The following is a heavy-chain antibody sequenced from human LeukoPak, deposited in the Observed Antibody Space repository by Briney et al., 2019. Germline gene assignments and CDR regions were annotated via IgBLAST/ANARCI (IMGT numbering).Heavy chain of an antibody. CDR2: IIPILGIA. J-gene: IGHJ4*02. CDR1: GGTFSSYA. D-gene: IGHD2-2*01. CDR3: ARDGEYCSSTSCTLRIDY. V-gene: IGHV1-69*04. Sequence: ASVKVSCKASGGTFSSYAISWVRQAPGQGLAWMGRIIPILGIANYAQKFQGRVTITADKSTSTAYMELSSLRSEDTAVYYCARDGEYCSSTSCTLRIDYWGQGTLVTVSS.